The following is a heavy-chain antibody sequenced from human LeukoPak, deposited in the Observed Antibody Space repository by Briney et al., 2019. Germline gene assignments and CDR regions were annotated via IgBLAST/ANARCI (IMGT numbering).Heavy chain of an antibody. CDR1: GYTFTNYD. Sequence: GASVKVSCKASGYTFTNYDINWVRQAPGQRPEWMGWMNPYTGNTGYAPKFQGRVTMIRDTSISTAYMELTRLTSEDTAVYYCARSLARGDCYHTPDFWGQGTLITVSS. CDR2: MNPYTGNT. V-gene: IGHV1-8*01. D-gene: IGHD2-21*02. J-gene: IGHJ4*02. CDR3: ARSLARGDCYHTPDF.